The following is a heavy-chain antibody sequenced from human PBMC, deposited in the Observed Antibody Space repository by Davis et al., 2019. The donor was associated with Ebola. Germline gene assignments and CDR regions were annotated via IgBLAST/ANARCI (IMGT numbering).Heavy chain of an antibody. CDR2: INAGNGNT. CDR3: ARRLSSWYNAFDI. V-gene: IGHV1-3*01. D-gene: IGHD6-13*01. Sequence: ASVKVFCKASGYTFTSYAMHWVRQAPGQRLEWMGWINAGNGNTKYSQKFQGRVTITRDTSASTAYMELSSLRSEDTAVYYCARRLSSWYNAFDIWGQGTMVTVSS. CDR1: GYTFTSYA. J-gene: IGHJ3*02.